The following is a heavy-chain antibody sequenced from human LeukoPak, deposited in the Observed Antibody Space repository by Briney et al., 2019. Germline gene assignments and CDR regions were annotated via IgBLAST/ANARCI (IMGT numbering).Heavy chain of an antibody. CDR1: GYSFTNYR. CDR2: IDASDSYT. D-gene: IGHD5-18*01. Sequence: GESLETSFKGSGYSFTNYRISWVRHMPGRGLEWMGWIDASDSYTNYSPSFQGHVTISADKSSSTAYLQWSSLKASDTAIYYCARHVLYSYGPQWRFDPWGQGALV. V-gene: IGHV5-10-1*01. J-gene: IGHJ5*02. CDR3: ARHVLYSYGPQWRFDP.